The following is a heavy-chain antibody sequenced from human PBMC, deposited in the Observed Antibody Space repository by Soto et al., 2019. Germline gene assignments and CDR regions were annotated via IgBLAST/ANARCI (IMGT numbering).Heavy chain of an antibody. CDR1: GFSVRTNY. Sequence: GGALRLTCVDSGFSVRTNYMTWVRQAPGKGLECVSVIYTAGHTNYANSVKGRFTVSRDTSQNTVYLQMNSLRPDDTAVYYCAIFREPGRSTVFGVVVPGRYAMDVWGQGTTVTVSS. CDR2: IYTAGHT. J-gene: IGHJ6*02. V-gene: IGHV3-53*01. D-gene: IGHD3-3*01. CDR3: AIFREPGRSTVFGVVVPGRYAMDV.